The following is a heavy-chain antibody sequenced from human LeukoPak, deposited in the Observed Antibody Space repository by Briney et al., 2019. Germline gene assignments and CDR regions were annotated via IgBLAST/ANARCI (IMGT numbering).Heavy chain of an antibody. J-gene: IGHJ5*02. CDR2: IYTSGST. V-gene: IGHV4-4*08. Sequence: SETLSLTCTVSGGSISSYYWSWIRQPPGKGLEWIGRIYTSGSTNYNPSLKSRVTISVDTSKNQFSLKLSSVTAADTAVYYCARERVAGWFDPWGQGTLVTVSS. CDR1: GGSISSYY. D-gene: IGHD2-21*01. CDR3: ARERVAGWFDP.